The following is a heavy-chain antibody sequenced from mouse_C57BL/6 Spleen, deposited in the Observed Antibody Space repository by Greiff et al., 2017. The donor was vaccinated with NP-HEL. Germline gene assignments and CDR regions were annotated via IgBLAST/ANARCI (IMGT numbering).Heavy chain of an antibody. CDR2: INPSSGYT. J-gene: IGHJ2*01. D-gene: IGHD1-1*01. V-gene: IGHV1-4*01. CDR3: AREGVLRSSDY. CDR1: GYTFTSYT. Sequence: QVQLKQSGAELARPGASVKMSCKASGYTFTSYTMHWVKQRPGQGLEWIGYINPSSGYTKYNQKFKDKATLTADKSSSTAYMQLSSLTSEDSAVYYCAREGVLRSSDYWGQGTTLTVSS.